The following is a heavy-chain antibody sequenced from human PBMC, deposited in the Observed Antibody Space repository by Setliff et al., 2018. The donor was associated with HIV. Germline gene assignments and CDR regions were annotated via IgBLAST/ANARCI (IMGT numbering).Heavy chain of an antibody. Sequence: GFLRLSCAASGFTVSSNYMSWVRQAPGKGLEWVSVIYSGGSTYYADSVKGRFTISRDNSKNTLYLQMNSLRAEDTAVYYCARVGYSSSWYWAGAFDIWGQGTMVTVSS. J-gene: IGHJ3*02. V-gene: IGHV3-53*01. CDR2: IYSGGST. D-gene: IGHD6-13*01. CDR1: GFTVSSNY. CDR3: ARVGYSSSWYWAGAFDI.